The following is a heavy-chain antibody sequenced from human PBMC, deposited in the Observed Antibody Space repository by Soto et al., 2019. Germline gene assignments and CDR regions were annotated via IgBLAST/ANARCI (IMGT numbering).Heavy chain of an antibody. CDR1: GGSISSYY. CDR3: ARQRSYDAFDI. Sequence: SETLSLTCTVSGGSISSYYWSWIRQPPWKGLEWIGYIYYSGSTNYNPSLKSRVTISVDTSKNQFSLKLSSVTAADTAVYYCARQRSYDAFDIWGEATMVTVSS. CDR2: IYYSGST. V-gene: IGHV4-59*01. J-gene: IGHJ3*02. D-gene: IGHD1-26*01.